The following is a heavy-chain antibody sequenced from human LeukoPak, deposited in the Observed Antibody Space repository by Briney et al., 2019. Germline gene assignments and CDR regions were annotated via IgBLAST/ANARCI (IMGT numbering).Heavy chain of an antibody. D-gene: IGHD3-10*01. CDR3: ARRPITAYYFDY. CDR1: GGSISSSSYY. V-gene: IGHV4-61*05. J-gene: IGHJ4*02. Sequence: SETLSLTCTVSGGSISSSSYYWGWIRQPPGKGLEWIGYIYYSGSTSYNPSLNRPVTISIDTSRSQFSLKLGSVTAADTAVYYCARRPITAYYFDYWGQGSLVTVSS. CDR2: IYYSGST.